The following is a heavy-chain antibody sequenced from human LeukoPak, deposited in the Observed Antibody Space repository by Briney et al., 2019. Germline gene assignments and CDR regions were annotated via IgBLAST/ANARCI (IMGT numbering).Heavy chain of an antibody. D-gene: IGHD4-17*01. CDR3: ARDKSGGSVTTSFDY. Sequence: PGGSLRLSCAASGLIFSSYWMHWVRQAPGKGLVWVSRIDSDGSSTSYADSVKGRFTISRDNAKNTLYLQMNSLRAEDTAVYYCARDKSGGSVTTSFDYWGQGTLVTVSS. CDR1: GLIFSSYW. V-gene: IGHV3-74*01. CDR2: IDSDGSST. J-gene: IGHJ4*02.